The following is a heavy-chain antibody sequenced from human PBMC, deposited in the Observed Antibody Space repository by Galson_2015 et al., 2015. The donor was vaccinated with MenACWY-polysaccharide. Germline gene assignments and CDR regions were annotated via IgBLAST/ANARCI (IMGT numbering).Heavy chain of an antibody. CDR1: GGTFSSFA. CDR2: FIPFLGIP. D-gene: IGHD5-12*01. CDR3: ARSFFNAGGYEYDDFSEMDG. Sequence: SVKVSCKASGGTFSSFAISWVRQAPGQGLEWMGRFIPFLGIPNYAQKFQGRVTITADKSTSTAYMELSSLRSEDTAVYYCARSFFNAGGYEYDDFSEMDGWGQGTTVTVAS. V-gene: IGHV1-69*04. J-gene: IGHJ6*02.